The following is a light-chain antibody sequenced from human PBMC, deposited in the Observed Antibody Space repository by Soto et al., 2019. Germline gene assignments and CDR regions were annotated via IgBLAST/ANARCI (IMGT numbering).Light chain of an antibody. CDR3: QQRSDWPPIT. V-gene: IGKV3-11*01. Sequence: LTQSPSTLSGSVGDRVTITCRASQTISSWLAWYQQRPGQPPRLLIYDASYRATGVPLRFSGSGSGTEFTLTISSLESGDSAIYYCQQRSDWPPITFGQGTRLEIK. CDR2: DAS. J-gene: IGKJ5*01. CDR1: QTISSW.